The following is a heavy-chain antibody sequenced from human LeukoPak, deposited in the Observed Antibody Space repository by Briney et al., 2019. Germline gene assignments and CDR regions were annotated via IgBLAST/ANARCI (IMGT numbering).Heavy chain of an antibody. CDR1: GFTFTTSV. Sequence: GPSVTVSFTASGFTFTTSVMKRGQQARGQRREWIGWIVVGSGNTNYAQKFQERVTITRDRSTSTAYMELSSLRSEDTAVYYCAADWGASGGALWGQGTLVTVSS. CDR2: IVVGSGNT. CDR3: AADWGASGGAL. D-gene: IGHD3-16*01. V-gene: IGHV1-58*02. J-gene: IGHJ4*02.